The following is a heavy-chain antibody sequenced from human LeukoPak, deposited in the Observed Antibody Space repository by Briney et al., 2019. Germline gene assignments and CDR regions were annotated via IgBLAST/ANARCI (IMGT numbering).Heavy chain of an antibody. CDR3: ARDNSGYDY. Sequence: PGGSLRLSCAASGFTVSSNYMSWVRQAPGKGLEWVSVIYSGGSTYYADSVRGRFTISRDSSKSTLYLQMNSLRAEDTAVYYCARDNSGYDYWGQGTLVTVSP. V-gene: IGHV3-66*02. D-gene: IGHD5-12*01. CDR2: IYSGGST. J-gene: IGHJ4*02. CDR1: GFTVSSNY.